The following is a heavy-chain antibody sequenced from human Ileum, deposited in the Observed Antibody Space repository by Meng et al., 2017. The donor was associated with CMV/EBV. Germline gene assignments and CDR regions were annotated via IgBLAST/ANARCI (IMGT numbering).Heavy chain of an antibody. Sequence: QVQLQQWGAGLLKPSETLSLTCEISGGSFSGHYGSWIRQTPGKELEWIGEINHRGDPDYNPSLNGRVTILADTSKKQVSLKLRSVTAADTAIYYCARGLDNYYDLTWGQGILVTVSS. V-gene: IGHV4-34*01. CDR3: ARGLDNYYDLT. CDR2: INHRGDP. J-gene: IGHJ5*02. CDR1: GGSFSGHY. D-gene: IGHD3-22*01.